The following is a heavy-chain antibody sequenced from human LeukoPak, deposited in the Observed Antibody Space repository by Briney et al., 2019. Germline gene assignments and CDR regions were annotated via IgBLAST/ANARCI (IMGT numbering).Heavy chain of an antibody. J-gene: IGHJ6*03. CDR2: IIPIFGTA. CDR3: ARGLGPTVYYYYYMDV. D-gene: IGHD4-17*01. V-gene: IGHV1-69*06. CDR1: GGTFSSYA. Sequence: SVKVSCKAPGGTFSSYAISWVRQAPGQGLEWMGGIIPIFGTANYAQKFQGRVTITADKSTSTAYMELSSLRSEDTAVYYCARGLGPTVYYYYYMDVWGKGTTVTVSS.